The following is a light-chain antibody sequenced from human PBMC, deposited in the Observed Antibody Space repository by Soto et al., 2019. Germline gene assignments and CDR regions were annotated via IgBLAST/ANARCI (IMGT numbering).Light chain of an antibody. CDR3: QKHGSSPIT. CDR2: GAS. CDR1: QTVIHNY. J-gene: IGKJ5*01. V-gene: IGKV3-20*01. Sequence: EIVFTQSRGTLSWSPGKGASLSCTPSQTVIHNYLAWHQQTPGQTPRLLVYGASNRATGIPDRFSGSGSGKDFPLTISRLEPEDFAVYYCQKHGSSPITFGQGTRREIK.